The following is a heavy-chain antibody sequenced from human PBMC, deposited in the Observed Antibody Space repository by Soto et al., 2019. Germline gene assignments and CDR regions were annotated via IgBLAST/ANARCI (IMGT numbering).Heavy chain of an antibody. CDR1: GYTFTSYD. V-gene: IGHV1-18*01. CDR2: VSAYNGNT. J-gene: IGHJ4*02. D-gene: IGHD7-27*01. CDR3: ARDWGGFDY. Sequence: QVPLVQSGAEVKKPGASVKVSCKSSGYTFTSYDITWVRQAPGQGLEWMGWVSAYNGNTNYAQKFQGRVSMTKDTSTSTVYMELRSLRSDDTAMYYCARDWGGFDYWGQGTLVTVSS.